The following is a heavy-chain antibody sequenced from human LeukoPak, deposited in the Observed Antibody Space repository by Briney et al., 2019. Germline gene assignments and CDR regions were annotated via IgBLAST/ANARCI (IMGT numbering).Heavy chain of an antibody. D-gene: IGHD6-13*01. V-gene: IGHV3-23*01. CDR2: ISGDGGST. J-gene: IGHJ4*02. CDR3: TLGSLYSSSWYGDY. CDR1: GFSFYTYS. Sequence: GGALRLSCAASGFSFYTYSMNRVPQAPGKGVEGVSAISGDGGSTYYAVSVKGRFTISRDNSKNTLYLQMNGLRAEDTAVYYCTLGSLYSSSWYGDYWGQGTLVTVSS.